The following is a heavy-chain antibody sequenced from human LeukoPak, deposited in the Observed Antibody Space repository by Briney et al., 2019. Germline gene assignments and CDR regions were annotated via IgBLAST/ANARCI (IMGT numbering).Heavy chain of an antibody. J-gene: IGHJ2*01. Sequence: GASVKVSCKASGYTFTGYYMHWVRQAPGQGLEWMGWINPNSGDTYYAQNYQGRVTMTIDTSTSTAYMELRSLTSDDTAVYYCVRDCASDCSIKGHYFFDLWGRGTLVTVSS. CDR3: VRDCASDCSIKGHYFFDL. CDR1: GYTFTGYY. D-gene: IGHD2-21*02. CDR2: INPNSGDT. V-gene: IGHV1-2*02.